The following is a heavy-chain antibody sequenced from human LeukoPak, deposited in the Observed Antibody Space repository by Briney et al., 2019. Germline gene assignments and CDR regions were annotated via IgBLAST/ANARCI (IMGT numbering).Heavy chain of an antibody. CDR1: GFTFSSYE. CDR3: ARALIGEGGGGFDY. Sequence: PGGSLRLSCAASGFTFSSYEMNWVRQAPGKGLEWVSYISSSGSTIYYADSVKGRFTISRANAKNSLYLQMNSLRAEDPAFYYCARALIGEGGGGFDYGGQGTLATSPS. J-gene: IGHJ4*02. V-gene: IGHV3-48*03. D-gene: IGHD2/OR15-2a*01. CDR2: ISSSGSTI.